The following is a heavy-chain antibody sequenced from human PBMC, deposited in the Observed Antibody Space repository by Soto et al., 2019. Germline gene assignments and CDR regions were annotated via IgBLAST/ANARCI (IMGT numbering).Heavy chain of an antibody. J-gene: IGHJ5*02. Sequence: SETLSITCIISDGSISSSRYPWGWIRQPPGQGLEWIGTVYYSGSTYYNPSLKSRVTISVDTSKNQFSLKLTSVTAADTAVYYCARLPRYTAYESWFDPWGRGTLVTVSS. CDR2: VYYSGST. V-gene: IGHV4-39*01. D-gene: IGHD1-1*01. CDR3: ARLPRYTAYESWFDP. CDR1: DGSISSSRYP.